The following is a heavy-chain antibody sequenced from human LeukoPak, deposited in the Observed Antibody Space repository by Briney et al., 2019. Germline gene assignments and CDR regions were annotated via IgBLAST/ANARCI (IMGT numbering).Heavy chain of an antibody. J-gene: IGHJ6*03. V-gene: IGHV1-2*02. CDR2: INPNSGGT. Sequence: ASVKVSCKASGYTFTGYYLHWVRQAPGQGLEWMGWINPNSGGTNYAQRFQGRVTMTRDTSISTAYMELSRLRSDDTAVYYCARENRLAAAGTRIYYYYMDVWGKGTTVTVSS. D-gene: IGHD6-13*01. CDR1: GYTFTGYY. CDR3: ARENRLAAAGTRIYYYYMDV.